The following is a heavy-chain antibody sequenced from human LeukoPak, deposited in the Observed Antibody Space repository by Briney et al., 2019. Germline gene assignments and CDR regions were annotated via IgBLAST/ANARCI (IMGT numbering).Heavy chain of an antibody. J-gene: IGHJ4*02. CDR1: GSTFSSYW. CDR2: INQGGNEK. CDR3: ARDVTALDS. V-gene: IGHV3-7*01. Sequence: PGGSLRLSCAASGSTFSSYWMSWVRQAPEKGLEWVANINQGGNEKYYVDSVRGRFTISRDNAKNSLYLQMNSLRADDTAVYYCARDVTALDSWGQGTLVTVSS. D-gene: IGHD2-2*01.